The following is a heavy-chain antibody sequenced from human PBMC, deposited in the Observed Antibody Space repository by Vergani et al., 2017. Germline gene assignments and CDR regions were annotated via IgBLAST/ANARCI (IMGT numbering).Heavy chain of an antibody. CDR1: GGSITSSSYS. V-gene: IGHV4-39*01. D-gene: IGHD3-9*01. CDR3: ARTEIFSLPYFHSPL. Sequence: QLHLQESGPGLVKPSETLSLTCTVSGGSITSSSYSWGWIRQPPGKGLEWIGNIYQSGGAYYNPSLKGRVTISVDTSKNRFSLEVTAVTAADTAIYFCARTEIFSLPYFHSPLWGQGTLVTRPS. CDR2: IYQSGGA. J-gene: IGHJ1*01.